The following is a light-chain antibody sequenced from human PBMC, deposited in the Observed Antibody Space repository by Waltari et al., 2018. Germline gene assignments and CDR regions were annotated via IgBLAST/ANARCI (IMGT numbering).Light chain of an antibody. CDR2: WAS. V-gene: IGKV4-1*01. Sequence: DFVMTQSPDSLAVSLGDSATIHCKSTQSVLYSSNNKNYLAWYQQKPGQPPKLLIHWASTRESGVPDRFSGSGSGTDFTLTISSLQAEDVAVYYCQQYYSTPLTFGGGTKVEIK. CDR3: QQYYSTPLT. J-gene: IGKJ4*01. CDR1: QSVLYSSNNKNY.